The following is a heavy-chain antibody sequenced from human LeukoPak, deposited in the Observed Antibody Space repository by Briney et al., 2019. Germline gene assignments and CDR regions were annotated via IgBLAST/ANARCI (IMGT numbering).Heavy chain of an antibody. Sequence: SETLSLTCAVYGGSFSGYYWSWIRQPPGKGLEWIGEINHSGSTNYNPSLKSRVTISVDTSKNQFSLKLSSVTAADTAVYYCGTTYGETDYWGQGTLVTVSS. CDR3: GTTYGETDY. J-gene: IGHJ4*02. V-gene: IGHV4-34*01. CDR2: INHSGST. CDR1: GGSFSGYY. D-gene: IGHD4-17*01.